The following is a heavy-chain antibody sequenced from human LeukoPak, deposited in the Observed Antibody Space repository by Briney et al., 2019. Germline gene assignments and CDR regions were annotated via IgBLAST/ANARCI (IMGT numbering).Heavy chain of an antibody. V-gene: IGHV3-30*02. J-gene: IGHJ4*02. CDR1: GFTFSIYD. Sequence: PGGSLRLSCAASGFTFSIYDIHWVRQAPGKGLEWVAFIRYDGSNKDYADSVKGRFTISRDNSKNTVFLHMNSLGAEDTAVYYCAKTPGYTTVTSHDYWGQGTLVTVSS. CDR3: AKTPGYTTVTSHDY. D-gene: IGHD4-17*01. CDR2: IRYDGSNK.